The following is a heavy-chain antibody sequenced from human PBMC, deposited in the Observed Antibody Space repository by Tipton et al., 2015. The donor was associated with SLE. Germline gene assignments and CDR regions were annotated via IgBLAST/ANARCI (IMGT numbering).Heavy chain of an antibody. CDR1: GFKFTDYE. CDR2: ISGDGGTV. J-gene: IGHJ2*01. D-gene: IGHD1-26*01. V-gene: IGHV3-48*03. Sequence: SLRLSCTASGFKFTDYEFNWVRQAPGKGLEWVSYISGDGGTVYYADSVKGRFTIPRDNARNSLFLQLNSLRAEDTAVYYCARARGVLGGSGWYFELWGRGTLVTVSS. CDR3: ARARGVLGGSGWYFEL.